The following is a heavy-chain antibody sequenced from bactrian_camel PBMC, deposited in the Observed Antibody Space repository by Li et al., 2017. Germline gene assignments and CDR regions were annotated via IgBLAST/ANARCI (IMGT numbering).Heavy chain of an antibody. CDR2: IYTGGGST. D-gene: IGHD2*01. CDR1: EFRITNYC. J-gene: IGHJ4*01. V-gene: IGHV3S1*01. Sequence: HVQLVESGGDLVQPGGSLRLSCSYSEFRITNYCMAWFRQVPGKEREAVAAIYTGGGSTFYDDSVKGRYTISQDNDKNTLYLQMNSLKPEDTAMYYCAADLARHCGSFSGFFGRGYWGQGTQVTVS. CDR3: AADLARHCGSFSGFFGRGY.